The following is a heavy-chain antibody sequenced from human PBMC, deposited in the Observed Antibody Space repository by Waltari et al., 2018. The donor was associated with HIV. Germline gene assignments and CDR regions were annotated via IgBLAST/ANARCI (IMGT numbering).Heavy chain of an antibody. CDR1: GGSISSSSYY. D-gene: IGHD6-6*01. Sequence: QLQLQESGPGLVKPSETLSLTCTVSGGSISSSSYYWGWIRQPPGKGLEWIGSIYYSGSTYYNPSLKSRVTISVDTSKNQFSLKLSSVTAADTAVYYCARQAPSSGIAARPDYWGQGTLVTVSS. CDR2: IYYSGST. J-gene: IGHJ4*02. CDR3: ARQAPSSGIAARPDY. V-gene: IGHV4-39*01.